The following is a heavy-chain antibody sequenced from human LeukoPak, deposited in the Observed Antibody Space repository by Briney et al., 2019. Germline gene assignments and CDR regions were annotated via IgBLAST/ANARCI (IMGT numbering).Heavy chain of an antibody. CDR1: GFTFSSYW. V-gene: IGHV3-74*01. J-gene: IGHJ5*02. Sequence: PGGSLRLSCAASGFTFSSYWMHWVRQAPGKGLVWVSRINSDGSSTIYADSVKGRFTISRDNAKNTLYLQMNSLRAEDTAVYYCAREPVSGSYAFDPWGQGTLVTVSS. D-gene: IGHD1-26*01. CDR2: INSDGSST. CDR3: AREPVSGSYAFDP.